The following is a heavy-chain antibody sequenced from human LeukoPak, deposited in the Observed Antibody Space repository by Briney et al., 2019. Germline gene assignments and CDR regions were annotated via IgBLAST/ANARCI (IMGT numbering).Heavy chain of an antibody. CDR2: IYTSGNT. V-gene: IGHV4-4*07. Sequence: SETLSLTCNVSGGSISSYYWSWIRQPAGKGLEWIGRIYTSGNTNYNPSLKSRVTMSLDPSKNQVSLNLSSVTAADTAIYYCAREAGGNRPLDYWGQGTLVTVSS. J-gene: IGHJ4*02. D-gene: IGHD4-23*01. CDR3: AREAGGNRPLDY. CDR1: GGSISSYY.